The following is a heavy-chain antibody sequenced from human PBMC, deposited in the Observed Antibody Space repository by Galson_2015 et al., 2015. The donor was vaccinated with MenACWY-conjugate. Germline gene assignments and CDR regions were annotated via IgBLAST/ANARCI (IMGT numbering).Heavy chain of an antibody. CDR1: GFTFSSYA. CDR2: ISDSGRST. V-gene: IGHV3-23*01. D-gene: IGHD3-9*01. Sequence: SLRLSCAASGFTFSSYAMTWVRRAPGKGLEWVSTISDSGRSTYYADSVKGRFTISRDNSKNTVSLQMNSLRAEDTAAYYCAKDLVKNYEMLTGYYSDWGQGSQVTVSS. J-gene: IGHJ4*02. CDR3: AKDLVKNYEMLTGYYSD.